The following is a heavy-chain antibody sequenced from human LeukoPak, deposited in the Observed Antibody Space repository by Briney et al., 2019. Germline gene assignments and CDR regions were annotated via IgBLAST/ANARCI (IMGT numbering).Heavy chain of an antibody. CDR2: IYYSGST. CDR3: ARGNYGSGRDYYYYMDV. D-gene: IGHD3-10*01. CDR1: GGSISSYY. J-gene: IGHJ6*03. Sequence: SETLSLTCTVSGGSISSYYWSWIRQPPGKGLEWIGYIYYSGSTNYNPSLKSRVTISVDTSKNQFSLKLSSVTAAGTAVYYCARGNYGSGRDYYYYMDVWGKGTTVTISS. V-gene: IGHV4-59*01.